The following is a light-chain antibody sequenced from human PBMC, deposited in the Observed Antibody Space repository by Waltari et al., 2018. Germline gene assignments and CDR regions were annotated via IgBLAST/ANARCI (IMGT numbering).Light chain of an antibody. CDR2: GVN. V-gene: IGLV1-40*01. J-gene: IGLJ2*01. CDR1: WSNIGAGFD. CDR3: QSYDTSLGVV. Sequence: QSVLTQPPSVSGAPGQRVTISCPGSWSNIGAGFDFHWYQQLPGKAPTPLVYGVNTRPPGVPDRFFGSKSGTSASLAIPGLQPEDEADYYCQSYDTSLGVVFGGGTKLTVL.